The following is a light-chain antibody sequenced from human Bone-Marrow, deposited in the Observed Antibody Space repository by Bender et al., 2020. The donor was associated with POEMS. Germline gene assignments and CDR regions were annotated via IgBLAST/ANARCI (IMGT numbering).Light chain of an antibody. CDR3: QEWVSNTVI. Sequence: SYEVTQQPSVSVSPGRTASITCSGDKLGDKYVFWYQHKSGQSPVLVMYQDNKRPPGISERFSGSNSENTATLTISGTRGLDEATYYCQEWVSNTVIFGGGNKLTVL. CDR1: KLGDKY. V-gene: IGLV3-1*01. CDR2: QDN. J-gene: IGLJ2*01.